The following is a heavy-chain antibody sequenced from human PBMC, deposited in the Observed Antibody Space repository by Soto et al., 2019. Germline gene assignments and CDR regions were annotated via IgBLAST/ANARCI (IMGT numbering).Heavy chain of an antibody. CDR2: INHSGST. CDR3: ARDKITGLFDY. Sequence: TSETLSLTCTVSGSSISSSSYYWGWIRQPPGTGLEWIGEINHSGSTNYNPSLKSRVTISVDTSKNQFSLKLTSVTAADTAVYYCARDKITGLFDYWGQGTLVTVS. V-gene: IGHV4-39*07. J-gene: IGHJ4*02. CDR1: GSSISSSSYY. D-gene: IGHD2-8*02.